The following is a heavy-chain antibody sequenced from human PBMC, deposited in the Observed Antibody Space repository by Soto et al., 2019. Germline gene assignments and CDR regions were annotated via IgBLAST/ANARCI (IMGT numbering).Heavy chain of an antibody. Sequence: GGSLRLSCAASGFTFSSYAMSWVRQAPGKGLEWVSAISGDGSSTYFADSGKGRFTISRDNSKNTLYLQMNSLRAEDTAGYYCAKDWEFGWPNYCFDSWGQGTLVTVSS. CDR2: ISGDGSST. V-gene: IGHV3-23*01. CDR1: GFTFSSYA. J-gene: IGHJ5*01. D-gene: IGHD6-19*01. CDR3: AKDWEFGWPNYCFDS.